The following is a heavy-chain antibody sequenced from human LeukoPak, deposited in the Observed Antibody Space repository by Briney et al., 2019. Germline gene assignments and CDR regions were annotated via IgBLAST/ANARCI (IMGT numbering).Heavy chain of an antibody. CDR2: INPNSGGT. J-gene: IGHJ6*02. V-gene: IGHV1-2*06. CDR1: GYTFTGYY. D-gene: IGHD3-3*01. Sequence: ASVKVSCKASGYTFTGYYMHWVRQAPGQGLEWMGRINPNSGGTNYARKFQGRVTMTRDTPISTAYMELSRLRSDDTAVYYCARDEEGDPDFWSGYYTGISSYYYYHGMDVWGQGTTVTVSS. CDR3: ARDEEGDPDFWSGYYTGISSYYYYHGMDV.